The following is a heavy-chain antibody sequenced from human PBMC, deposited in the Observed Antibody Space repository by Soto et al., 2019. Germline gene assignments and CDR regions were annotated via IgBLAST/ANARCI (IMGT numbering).Heavy chain of an antibody. J-gene: IGHJ3*01. CDR1: GFTFSNYW. V-gene: IGHV3-74*01. Sequence: EVQLVESGGGLVQAGESLRLSCEASGFTFSNYWMHWVRQVPGKGLVWVSRLKGDVSSMNYADSVKGRFTISRDNAKNTVFLQMDSLGAEDTAVYYCARGIPGHYGSDVWVQGTMVTVSS. D-gene: IGHD3-10*01. CDR3: ARGIPGHYGSDV. CDR2: LKGDVSSM.